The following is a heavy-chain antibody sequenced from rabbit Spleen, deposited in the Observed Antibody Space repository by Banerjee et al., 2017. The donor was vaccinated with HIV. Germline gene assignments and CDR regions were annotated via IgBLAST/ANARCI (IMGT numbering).Heavy chain of an antibody. J-gene: IGHJ4*01. CDR3: ARDLASVVGWNFNL. Sequence: QSLEESGGDLVKPSASLTLTCTASGFSFSSYYWICWVRQAPGKGLELIACINAVTGKPVYASWAKGRFTISRTSSTTVTLQMTSLTAADTATYFCARDLASVVGWNFNLWGPGTLVTVS. V-gene: IGHV1S40*01. CDR1: GFSFSSYYW. D-gene: IGHD3-1*01. CDR2: INAVTGKP.